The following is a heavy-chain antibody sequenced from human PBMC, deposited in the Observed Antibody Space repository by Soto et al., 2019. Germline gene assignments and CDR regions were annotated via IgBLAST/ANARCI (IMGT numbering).Heavy chain of an antibody. J-gene: IGHJ4*02. D-gene: IGHD3-10*01. Sequence: QVQLVQSGAEVKKPGSSVKVSCKASRGTFSSYAISWVRQAPGQGLEWMGGIIPIFGTANYAQKFQGRVTITADESTSTAYMELSSLRSEDTAVYYCARRPESYYGSGTPHPDYYFDYWGQGTLVTVSS. CDR2: IIPIFGTA. CDR3: ARRPESYYGSGTPHPDYYFDY. CDR1: RGTFSSYA. V-gene: IGHV1-69*01.